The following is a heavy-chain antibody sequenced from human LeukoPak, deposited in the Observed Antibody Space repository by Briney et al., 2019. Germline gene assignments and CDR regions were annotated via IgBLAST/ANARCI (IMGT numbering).Heavy chain of an antibody. J-gene: IGHJ4*02. CDR2: IHHSGIT. CDR3: AREKGGYDY. Sequence: SETLSLTCNVSGGSISNYYWSWIRQPPGKGLEWIGYIHHSGITNYNPSLKSRVTISVDTPKNQFSLKLSSVTAADTAVYYCAREKGGYDYWGQGTLDTVSS. D-gene: IGHD1-26*01. V-gene: IGHV4-59*01. CDR1: GGSISNYY.